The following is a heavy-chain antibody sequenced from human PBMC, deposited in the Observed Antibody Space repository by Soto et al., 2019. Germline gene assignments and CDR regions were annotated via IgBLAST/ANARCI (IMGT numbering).Heavy chain of an antibody. J-gene: IGHJ6*02. V-gene: IGHV1-69*13. D-gene: IGHD3-3*01. CDR3: ARVPTRPGDFWSGYYTDYYYYGMDV. Sequence: SVEVSCRASGGTFSSYAISWVRQAPGQGLEWMGGIIPIFGTANYAQKFQGRVTITADESTSTAYMELSSLRSEDTAVYYCARVPTRPGDFWSGYYTDYYYYGMDVWGQGTTVTVSS. CDR2: IIPIFGTA. CDR1: GGTFSSYA.